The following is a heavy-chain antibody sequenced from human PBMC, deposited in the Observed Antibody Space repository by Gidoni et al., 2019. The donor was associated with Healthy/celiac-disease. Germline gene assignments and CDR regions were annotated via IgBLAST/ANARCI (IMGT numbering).Heavy chain of an antibody. D-gene: IGHD4-4*01. CDR2: IYYSGST. CDR3: ARVVYSKTTAHYYFDY. J-gene: IGHJ4*02. V-gene: IGHV4-31*03. Sequence: QVQLQESSPGLVKPSQTLSLTCTVSGGSISSGGYYWSWIRQHPGKGLEWIGYIYYSGSTYYNPSLKSRVTISVDTSKNQFSLKLSSVTAADTAVYYCARVVYSKTTAHYYFDYWGQGTLVTVSS. CDR1: GGSISSGGYY.